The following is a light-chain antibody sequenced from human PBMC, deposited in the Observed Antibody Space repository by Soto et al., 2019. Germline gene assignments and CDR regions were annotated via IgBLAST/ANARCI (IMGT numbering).Light chain of an antibody. J-gene: IGLJ2*01. Sequence: QPVLTQSPSASASLGASVRLTCTLSSEYNNYAIAWHQRQPERGPRYLMNINSDGSHIKGDGIPDRFSGSSSGAERYLAISSLQSEAEAEYYCQTWGTGIHVVFGGGTKLTVL. V-gene: IGLV4-69*01. CDR2: INSDGSH. CDR1: SEYNNYA. CDR3: QTWGTGIHVV.